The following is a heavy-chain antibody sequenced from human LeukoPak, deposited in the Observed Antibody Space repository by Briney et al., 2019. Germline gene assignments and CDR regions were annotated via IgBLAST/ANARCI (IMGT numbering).Heavy chain of an antibody. D-gene: IGHD2-15*01. CDR1: GGSISSGSYY. CDR3: ARGVAGFTGGPIWFDP. J-gene: IGHJ5*02. CDR2: IYTSGST. Sequence: PSQTLSLTCTVSGGSISSGSYYWSWIRQPAGKGLEWIGRIYTSGSTNYNPSLKSRVTISVDTSKNQFSLKLSSVTAADTAVYYCARGVAGFTGGPIWFDPWGQGTLVTVSS. V-gene: IGHV4-61*02.